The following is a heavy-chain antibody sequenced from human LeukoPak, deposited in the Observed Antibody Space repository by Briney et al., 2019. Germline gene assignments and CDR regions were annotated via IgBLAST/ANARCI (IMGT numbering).Heavy chain of an antibody. V-gene: IGHV5-51*01. CDR2: IYPGDSDT. CDR3: ARVGSDYGGNSPVDY. J-gene: IGHJ4*02. D-gene: IGHD4-23*01. CDR1: GSCFTSYW. Sequence: GASLQISCKGSGSCFTSYWIGWVRPLPGKGLEWMGIIYPGDSDTRYSPSFQGQVTISADKSISTAYLQWSSLKASDTAMYYCARVGSDYGGNSPVDYWGQGTLVTVSS.